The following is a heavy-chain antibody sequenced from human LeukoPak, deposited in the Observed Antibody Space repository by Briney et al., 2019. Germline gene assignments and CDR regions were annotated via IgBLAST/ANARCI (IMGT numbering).Heavy chain of an antibody. J-gene: IGHJ4*02. CDR3: ARLSTGGYYYGSGFDY. V-gene: IGHV1-69*01. Sequence: ASVKVSCKASRGTFSSYGISWVRQAPGQGLEWMGGIIPSFGTANYAQKFQGKVTITADESTSTAYMELSSLRSEDTAVYYCARLSTGGYYYGSGFDYWGQGTLVTVSS. D-gene: IGHD3-10*01. CDR2: IIPSFGTA. CDR1: RGTFSSYG.